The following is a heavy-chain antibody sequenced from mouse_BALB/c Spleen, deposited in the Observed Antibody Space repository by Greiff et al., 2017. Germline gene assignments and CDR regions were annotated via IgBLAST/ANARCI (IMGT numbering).Heavy chain of an antibody. CDR2: ISYSGST. V-gene: IGHV3-8*02. D-gene: IGHD2-1*01. J-gene: IGHJ2*01. Sequence: EVKVEESGPSLVKPSQTLSLTCSVTGDSITSGYWNWIRKFPGNKLEYMGYISYSGSTYYNPSLKSRISITRDTSKNQYYLQLNSVTTEDTATYYCARGGNYAYYFDYWGQGTTLTVSS. CDR3: ARGGNYAYYFDY. CDR1: GDSITSGY.